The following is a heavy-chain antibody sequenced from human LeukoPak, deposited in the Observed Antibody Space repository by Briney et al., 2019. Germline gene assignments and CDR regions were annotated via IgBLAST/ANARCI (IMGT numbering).Heavy chain of an antibody. CDR1: GASITIGAESYH. D-gene: IGHD1-1*01. CDR3: ARTLHPPNLNWYFDY. Sequence: SETLSLTCTVSGASITIGAESYHWGWIRQPPGKGLEWIGTIYYTGISYYNPSLESRVTSSLDTSKNQFSLRLTSVTAADTAVYYCARTLHPPNLNWYFDYWGQGILVTVSS. CDR2: IYYTGIS. V-gene: IGHV4-39*01. J-gene: IGHJ4*02.